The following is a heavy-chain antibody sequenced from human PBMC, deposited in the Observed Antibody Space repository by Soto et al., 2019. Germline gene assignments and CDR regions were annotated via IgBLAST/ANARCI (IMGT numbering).Heavy chain of an antibody. CDR2: ISSSSSYT. CDR1: GFTFSYYY. Sequence: GGSLILSCAASGFTFSYYYMSWIRQAPGKGLEWVSYISSSSSYTNYADSVKGRFTISRDNAKNTLDLQMHGLRAEDMAVYYCARSVRSGSFPYYYYAMDVWGQGTTVTVSS. CDR3: ARSVRSGSFPYYYYAMDV. J-gene: IGHJ6*02. D-gene: IGHD3-10*01. V-gene: IGHV3-11*06.